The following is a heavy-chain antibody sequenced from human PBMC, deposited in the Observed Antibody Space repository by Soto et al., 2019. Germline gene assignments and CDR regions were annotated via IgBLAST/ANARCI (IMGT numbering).Heavy chain of an antibody. CDR3: ARDKARPILYPYPQYITD. CDR1: GFTFSSYG. J-gene: IGHJ4*02. CDR2: IWYDGSNK. Sequence: GGSLRLSCAASGFTFSSYGMHWVRQAPGKGLEWVAVIWYDGSNKYYADSVKGRFTISRDNSKNTLYLQMNSLRAEDTAVYYCARDKARPILYPYPQYITDWGQGTLVTVSS. V-gene: IGHV3-33*01. D-gene: IGHD2-8*01.